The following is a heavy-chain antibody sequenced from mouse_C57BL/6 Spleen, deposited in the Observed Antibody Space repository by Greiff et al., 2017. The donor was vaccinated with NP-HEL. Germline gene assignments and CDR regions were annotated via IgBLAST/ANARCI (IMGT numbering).Heavy chain of an antibody. CDR1: GFTFSSYA. V-gene: IGHV5-9-1*02. D-gene: IGHD1-1*01. CDR2: ISSGGDYI. J-gene: IGHJ4*01. Sequence: EVMLVESGEGLVKPGGSLKLSCAASGFTFSSYAMSWVRQTPEKRLEWVAYISSGGDYIYYADTVKGRFTISRDNARNTLYLQMSSLKSEDTAMYITTRFITPVVDRALGYWGEGTSHTVSS. CDR3: TRFITPVVDRALGY.